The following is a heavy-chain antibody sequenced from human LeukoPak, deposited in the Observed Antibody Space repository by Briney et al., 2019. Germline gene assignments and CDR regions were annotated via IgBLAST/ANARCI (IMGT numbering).Heavy chain of an antibody. CDR1: GFTFSSYA. V-gene: IGHV3-23*01. J-gene: IGHJ4*02. Sequence: PGGSLRLSCAASGFTFSSYAMSWVRQAPGKGLEWVSTISGSGGSTYYAASVKGRFTISRDNSKNTLYLQMNSLRADDTAIYYCAKGSSGPVPGDTFDYWGQGTLVTVSS. CDR2: ISGSGGST. CDR3: AKGSSGPVPGDTFDY. D-gene: IGHD6-19*01.